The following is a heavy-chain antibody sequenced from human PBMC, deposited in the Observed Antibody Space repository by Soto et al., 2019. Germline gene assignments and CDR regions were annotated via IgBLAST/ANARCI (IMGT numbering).Heavy chain of an antibody. J-gene: IGHJ6*02. CDR2: ISAYNGNT. CDR3: ARALACGGDCYSYYYYGMDV. Sequence: EASVTVSCKASGYTFPSYGISWVRQAPGQGLEGVGWISAYNGNTNYAQKLQGRVTMTTDTATSTAYMEPRSLSSDDTAVYYCARALACGGDCYSYYYYGMDVWGQGTTVTVSS. CDR1: GYTFPSYG. V-gene: IGHV1-18*01. D-gene: IGHD2-21*02.